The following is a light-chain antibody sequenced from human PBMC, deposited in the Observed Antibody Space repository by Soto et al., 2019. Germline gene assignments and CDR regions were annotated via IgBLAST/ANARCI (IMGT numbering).Light chain of an antibody. V-gene: IGKV3-20*01. CDR1: QSVSSSY. CDR2: GAS. CDR3: QRYGSSPPMT. Sequence: SPGPLSLSPGARATLSCRASQSVSSSYLAWYQQKPGQAPRLLIYGASSRATGIPDRFSGSGSGTDFTLTISRLEPEDFAVYYCQRYGSSPPMTFCQGPRVEIK. J-gene: IGKJ5*01.